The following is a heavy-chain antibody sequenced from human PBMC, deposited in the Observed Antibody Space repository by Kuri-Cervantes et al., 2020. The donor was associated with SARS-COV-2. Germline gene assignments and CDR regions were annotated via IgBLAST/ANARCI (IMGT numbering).Heavy chain of an antibody. CDR2: ISGSGGST. Sequence: ETLSLTCAASGFTFSSYAMSWVRQAPGRGLEWVSAISGSGGSTYYADSVKVRFTISRDNSKNSLYLQMNSLRAEDTAVYYCARDRDYYDSSGYPYFDYWGQGSLVTVSS. J-gene: IGHJ4*02. CDR1: GFTFSSYA. V-gene: IGHV3-23*01. CDR3: ARDRDYYDSSGYPYFDY. D-gene: IGHD3-22*01.